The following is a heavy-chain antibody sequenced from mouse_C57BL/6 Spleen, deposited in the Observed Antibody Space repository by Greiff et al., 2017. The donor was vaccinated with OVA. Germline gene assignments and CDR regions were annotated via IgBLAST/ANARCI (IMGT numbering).Heavy chain of an antibody. V-gene: IGHV5-4*01. Sequence: EVQLVESGGGLVKPGGSLKLSCAASGFTFSSYAMSWVRQTPEKRLEWVATISDGGSYTYYPDNVKGRFTISRDNAKNNLYLQMSHLKSEDTAMYYCARDRRSYDGYLFAYWGQGTLVTVSA. CDR1: GFTFSSYA. CDR3: ARDRRSYDGYLFAY. CDR2: ISDGGSYT. J-gene: IGHJ3*01. D-gene: IGHD2-3*01.